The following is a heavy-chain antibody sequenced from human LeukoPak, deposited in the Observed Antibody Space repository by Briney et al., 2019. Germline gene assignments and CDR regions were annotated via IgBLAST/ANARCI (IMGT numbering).Heavy chain of an antibody. J-gene: IGHJ4*02. D-gene: IGHD4-17*01. CDR2: ISSSSSYI. CDR3: ARDSTTVRELDY. CDR1: GFTFSSYS. Sequence: GGSLRLSCAASGFTFSSYSMNWVRQAPGKGLEWVSSISSSSSYIYYADSVKGRFTISRDNAKNSLYLQMNSLRAEDTAVYYCARDSTTVRELDYWGQGTLVTVSS. V-gene: IGHV3-21*01.